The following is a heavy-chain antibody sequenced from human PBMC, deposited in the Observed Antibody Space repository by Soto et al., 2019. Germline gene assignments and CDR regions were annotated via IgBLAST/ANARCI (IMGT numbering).Heavy chain of an antibody. J-gene: IGHJ4*02. CDR3: ARGPLVVLNYFES. Sequence: SVKVSCKASGGTFRNYPINWVRQAPGQGLEWMGSIFPLTDIPDYAQNFQARLTISADKSTSTAYMELSSLTSDVTAMYFCARGPLVVLNYFESWGQGTLVTVSS. CDR1: GGTFRNYP. CDR2: IFPLTDIP. V-gene: IGHV1-69*04.